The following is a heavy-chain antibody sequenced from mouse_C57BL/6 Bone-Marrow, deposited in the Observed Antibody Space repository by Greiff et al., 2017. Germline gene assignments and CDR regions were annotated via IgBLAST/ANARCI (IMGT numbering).Heavy chain of an antibody. D-gene: IGHD1-1*01. J-gene: IGHJ1*03. V-gene: IGHV5-9*01. CDR3: SRQVTTVLATKYFDV. CDR1: GFTFSSYT. Sequence: EVKLVESGGGLVKPGGSLKLSCAASGFTFSSYTMTWVRQTPEKRLQWVAAISGGGGNTSYPDSVKGRFTISRDNAKHILYLQMSSLRSEDTALYYCSRQVTTVLATKYFDVWGTGTTVTVSA. CDR2: ISGGGGNT.